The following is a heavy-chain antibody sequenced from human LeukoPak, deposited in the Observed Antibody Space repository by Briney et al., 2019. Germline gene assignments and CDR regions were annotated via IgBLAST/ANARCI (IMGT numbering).Heavy chain of an antibody. J-gene: IGHJ6*03. CDR3: ARDGGRITIFGVVNYYYMDV. V-gene: IGHV1-24*01. CDR2: FDPEDGET. CDR1: GYTLTELS. D-gene: IGHD3-3*01. Sequence: ASVKVSCKVSGYTLTELSMHWVRQAPGKGLEWMGGFDPEDGETIYAQKFQGRVTMTEDTSTDTAYMELSRLRSDDTAVYYCARDGGRITIFGVVNYYYMDVWGKGTTVTVSS.